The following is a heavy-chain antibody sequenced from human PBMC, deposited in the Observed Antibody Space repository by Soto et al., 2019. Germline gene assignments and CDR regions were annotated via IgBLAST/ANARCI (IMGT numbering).Heavy chain of an antibody. J-gene: IGHJ1*01. V-gene: IGHV3-30*18. D-gene: IGHD6-13*01. CDR1: GFTFSSYG. CDR2: ISYDGSNK. CDR3: AKDLVSAAAGTIGKYFQH. Sequence: GGSLRLSCAASGFTFSSYGMHWVRQAPGKGLEWVAVISYDGSNKYYADSVKGRFTISRDNSKNTLYLQMNSLRAEDTAVYYCAKDLVSAAAGTIGKYFQHWGQGTLVTVSS.